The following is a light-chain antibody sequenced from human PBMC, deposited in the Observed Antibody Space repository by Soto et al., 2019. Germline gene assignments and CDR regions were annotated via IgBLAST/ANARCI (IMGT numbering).Light chain of an antibody. V-gene: IGKV3-20*01. Sequence: DIVLTQSPGTLSLSPGERATLSCRPSQSVSSNYLAWYQQKPGQAPRLLIYGASTRAAGIPDRFSGSGSGTDFTLIISRLEPEDFAVYYCQRYGDSRAFGQGTNVEVK. J-gene: IGKJ1*01. CDR1: QSVSSNY. CDR2: GAS. CDR3: QRYGDSRA.